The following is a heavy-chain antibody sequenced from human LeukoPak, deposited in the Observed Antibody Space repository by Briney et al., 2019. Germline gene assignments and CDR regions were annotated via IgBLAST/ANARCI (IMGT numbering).Heavy chain of an antibody. CDR3: AKGSLAGEYFDY. D-gene: IGHD3-10*01. CDR1: GFTFTRYG. CDR2: IWYDGSNQ. J-gene: IGHJ4*02. V-gene: IGHV3-33*03. Sequence: PGRSLRLSCTASGFTFTRYGMHWVRQAPGKGLEWVAVIWYDGSNQQYADSVKGRFTISRDNAKNSLYLQMNSLRAEDTALYYCAKGSLAGEYFDYWGQGTLVTVSS.